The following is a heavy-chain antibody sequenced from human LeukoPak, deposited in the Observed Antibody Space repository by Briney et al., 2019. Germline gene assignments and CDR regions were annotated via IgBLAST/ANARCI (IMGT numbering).Heavy chain of an antibody. CDR1: GFTFSTYS. Sequence: GGSLRLSCAASGFTFSTYSMNWVRQAPGKGLEWVSSISTSSTYIYYADSVKGRFTISRDNAKNSLYLQMNSLRAEDTAVYYCARHEPVITLSSYYYGMDVWGPGTTVAVSS. CDR3: ARHEPVITLSSYYYGMDV. CDR2: ISTSSTYI. V-gene: IGHV3-21*01. D-gene: IGHD1-14*01. J-gene: IGHJ6*02.